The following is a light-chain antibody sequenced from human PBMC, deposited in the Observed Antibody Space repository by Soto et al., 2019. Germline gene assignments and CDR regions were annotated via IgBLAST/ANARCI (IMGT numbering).Light chain of an antibody. CDR3: QQRGDWPA. Sequence: EIVLTQSPGTLSLSPGERATLSCRASQSFNSIYLAWYQQKPGQAPRLLIYGASSRATGIPDRFSSSASVTNFTLTISSLEPEDFAIYYCQQRGDWPAFGQGTKVDIK. CDR2: GAS. V-gene: IGKV3D-20*02. J-gene: IGKJ1*01. CDR1: QSFNSIY.